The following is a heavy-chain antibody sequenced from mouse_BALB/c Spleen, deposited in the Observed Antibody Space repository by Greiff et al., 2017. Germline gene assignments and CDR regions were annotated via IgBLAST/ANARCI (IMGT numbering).Heavy chain of an antibody. CDR1: GFNIKDTY. J-gene: IGHJ4*01. CDR3: ADDGYEIAMDY. D-gene: IGHD2-3*01. CDR2: IDPANGNT. V-gene: IGHV14-3*02. Sequence: EVQLQQSGAELVKPGASVKLSCTASGFNIKDTYMHWVKQRPEQGLEWIGRIDPANGNTKYDPKFQGKATITADTSSNTAYLQLSSLTSEDTAVYYCADDGYEIAMDYWGQGTSVTVSS.